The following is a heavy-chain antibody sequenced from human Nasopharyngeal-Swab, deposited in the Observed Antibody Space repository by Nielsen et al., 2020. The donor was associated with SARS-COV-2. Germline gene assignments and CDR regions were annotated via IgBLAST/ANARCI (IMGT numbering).Heavy chain of an antibody. Sequence: GESLKISCAASGFTFSSYAMSWVRQAPGKGLEWVSAISGSGGSTYYADSVKGRFTISRDNSKNTLYLQMNSLRAEDTAVYYCAKDRGRSSSRAFDYWGQGTLVTVSS. CDR2: ISGSGGST. CDR3: AKDRGRSSSRAFDY. V-gene: IGHV3-23*01. CDR1: GFTFSSYA. J-gene: IGHJ4*02. D-gene: IGHD6-6*01.